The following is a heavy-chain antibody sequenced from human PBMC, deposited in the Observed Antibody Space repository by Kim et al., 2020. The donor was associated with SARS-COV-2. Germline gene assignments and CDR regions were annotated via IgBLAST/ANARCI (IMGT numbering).Heavy chain of an antibody. Sequence: ASVKVSCKASGYTFTGYYMHWVRQAPGQGLEWMGWINPNSGGTNYAQKFQGRVTMTRDTSISTAYMELSRLRSDDTAVYYCARELAQLPYYYYYYMDVWGKGTTVTVSS. D-gene: IGHD2-2*01. CDR2: INPNSGGT. J-gene: IGHJ6*03. CDR3: ARELAQLPYYYYYYMDV. CDR1: GYTFTGYY. V-gene: IGHV1-2*02.